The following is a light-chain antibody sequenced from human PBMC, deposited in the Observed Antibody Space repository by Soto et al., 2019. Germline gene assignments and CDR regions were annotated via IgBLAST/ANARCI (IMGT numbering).Light chain of an antibody. Sequence: DIQMPQSPSTLSASVGDRVTITCRPSQSISSSLAWYQQKPGKAPHLLIYKASSLESGVPSRFSGSGSGTEFTLTITSLQPDDFATYYCQQYNSYSRTFGQGTKVDIK. CDR3: QQYNSYSRT. CDR1: QSISSS. V-gene: IGKV1-5*03. CDR2: KAS. J-gene: IGKJ1*01.